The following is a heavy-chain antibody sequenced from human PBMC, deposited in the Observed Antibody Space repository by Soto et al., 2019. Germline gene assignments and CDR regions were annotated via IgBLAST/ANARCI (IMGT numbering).Heavy chain of an antibody. Sequence: SETLSLTCTVSGGSISSGGYYWSWIRKHPGKGLEWIGYIYYSGSTYYNPSLKSRVTISVDTSKNQFSLKLSSVTAADTAVYYCASWRLGYCSGGSCYSFDYWGQGTLVTVSS. V-gene: IGHV4-31*03. CDR3: ASWRLGYCSGGSCYSFDY. CDR2: IYYSGST. CDR1: GGSISSGGYY. D-gene: IGHD2-15*01. J-gene: IGHJ4*02.